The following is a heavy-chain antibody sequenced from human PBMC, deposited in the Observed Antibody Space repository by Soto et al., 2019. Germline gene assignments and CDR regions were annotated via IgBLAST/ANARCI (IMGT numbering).Heavy chain of an antibody. J-gene: IGHJ6*02. CDR1: GFTVSSNY. D-gene: IGHD2-15*01. V-gene: IGHV3-53*01. Sequence: EVQLVESGGGLIQPGGSLRLSCGASGFTVSSNYMSWVRQAPGKGLEWVSVIYSSGSTYYADSVKGRFTVSRDNSKNILYLEMNSPRADDTAAYYCARVSALECSAGRCNSEYHYYGMDVCGQGTTVTVSS. CDR3: ARVSALECSAGRCNSEYHYYGMDV. CDR2: IYSSGST.